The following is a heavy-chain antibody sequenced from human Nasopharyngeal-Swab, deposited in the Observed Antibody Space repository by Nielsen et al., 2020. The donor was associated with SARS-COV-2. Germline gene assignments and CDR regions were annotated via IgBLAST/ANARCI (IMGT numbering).Heavy chain of an antibody. J-gene: IGHJ4*02. D-gene: IGHD1-26*01. CDR2: IYPGDSET. CDR3: ARPLWSYADHFDY. V-gene: IGHV5-51*01. CDR1: GYRFTSYW. Sequence: GESLKVSCKGSGYRFTSYWIGWARQLPGKGLEWMGIIYPGDSETRYSPSFQGQVTISADKSISTAYLQWSSLKASDTAVYYCARPLWSYADHFDYWGQGTLVTVSS.